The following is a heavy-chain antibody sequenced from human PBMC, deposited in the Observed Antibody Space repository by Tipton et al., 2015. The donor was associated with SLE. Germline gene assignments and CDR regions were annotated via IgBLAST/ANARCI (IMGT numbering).Heavy chain of an antibody. D-gene: IGHD6-6*01. J-gene: IGHJ4*02. Sequence: TLSLTCTVSGGSISSYSWSWIRQPPGKGLEWIGYIYHSGSTRYNPSLRSRVTMSIDTSKNQFSLKLSSVTAADTAVYYCAREGGIAARRRGFEYWGQGTLVTVSS. V-gene: IGHV4-59*01. CDR1: GGSISSYS. CDR3: AREGGIAARRRGFEY. CDR2: IYHSGST.